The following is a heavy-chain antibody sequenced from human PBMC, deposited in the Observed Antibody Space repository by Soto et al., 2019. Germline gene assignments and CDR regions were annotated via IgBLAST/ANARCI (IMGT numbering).Heavy chain of an antibody. CDR2: ICYSGTT. J-gene: IGHJ5*02. CDR1: GDSISSSNYY. CDR3: ARSNSGYYKWFDP. D-gene: IGHD3-22*01. Sequence: SETLSLTCTVSGDSISSSNYYWGWIRQPPGKGLEWIANICYSGTTYCNPSLKSRVAISVDTSKNHFSLKLSSVTAADTAIYYCARSNSGYYKWFDPWGQGTLVTVSS. V-gene: IGHV4-39*02.